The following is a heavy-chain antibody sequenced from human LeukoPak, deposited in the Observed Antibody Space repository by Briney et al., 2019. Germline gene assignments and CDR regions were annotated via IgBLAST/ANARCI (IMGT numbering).Heavy chain of an antibody. CDR1: GFTFSSYA. CDR3: AKEVGYYGSGPAAGYFDY. CDR2: ITGSGFST. V-gene: IGHV3-23*01. Sequence: PGGSLRLSCAASGFTFSSYAMSWVRQAPGKGLEWVSTITGSGFSTYYADSVKGRFTISRDNSKNTLYLQMNSLRAEDTTVYYCAKEVGYYGSGPAAGYFDYWGQGTLVTVSS. D-gene: IGHD3-10*01. J-gene: IGHJ4*02.